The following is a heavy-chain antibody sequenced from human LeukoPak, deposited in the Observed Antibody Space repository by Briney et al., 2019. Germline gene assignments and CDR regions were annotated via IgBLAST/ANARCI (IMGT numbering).Heavy chain of an antibody. CDR1: GFTFSSYG. V-gene: IGHV3-30*18. CDR3: AKDTIGHGYYFDY. J-gene: IGHJ4*02. D-gene: IGHD3-10*01. Sequence: GRSLRLSCAASGFTFSSYGXHWVRQAPXXXXXXVAVISYDGSNKYYADSVKGRFTISRDNSKNTLYLQMNSLRAEDTAVYYCAKDTIGHGYYFDYWGQGTLVTVSS. CDR2: ISYDGSNK.